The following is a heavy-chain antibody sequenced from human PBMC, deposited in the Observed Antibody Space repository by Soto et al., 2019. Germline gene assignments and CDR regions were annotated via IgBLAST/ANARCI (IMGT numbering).Heavy chain of an antibody. J-gene: IGHJ4*02. Sequence: QVQLQESGPGLVKPSETLSLTCTVSGDSIRNYYWSWIRQPPGKGLEWIGSMYYSGSTNYNPSLKRXXSXSXXTSKNHFSLNLSSVTAADTAVYYCARGHTYGTFDYWGQGTLVTVSS. D-gene: IGHD5-18*01. CDR2: MYYSGST. CDR3: ARGHTYGTFDY. CDR1: GDSIRNYY. V-gene: IGHV4-59*01.